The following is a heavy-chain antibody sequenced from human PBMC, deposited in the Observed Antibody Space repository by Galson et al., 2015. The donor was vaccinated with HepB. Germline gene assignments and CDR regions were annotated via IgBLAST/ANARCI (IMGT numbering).Heavy chain of an antibody. CDR1: GFTFSNAR. V-gene: IGHV3-15*01. CDR2: IKSKTDGGTT. D-gene: IGHD3-10*01. J-gene: IGHJ6*02. CDR3: TTLYGSGSYYNPYYYGMDV. Sequence: SLRLSCAASGFTFSNARMSWVRQAPGKGLEWVGRIKSKTDGGTTDYAAPVKGIFTISRDDSKNTLYLQMNSLKTEDTAVYYCTTLYGSGSYYNPYYYGMDVWGQGTTVTVSS.